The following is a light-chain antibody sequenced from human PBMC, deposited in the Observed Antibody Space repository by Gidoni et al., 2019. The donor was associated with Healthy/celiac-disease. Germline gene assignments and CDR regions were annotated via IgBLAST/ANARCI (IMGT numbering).Light chain of an antibody. CDR2: GAS. CDR3: QQYGSSPMCS. CDR1: QSVSSSY. V-gene: IGKV3-20*01. J-gene: IGKJ2*04. Sequence: EIVLPQSPGTLCLSPGERATLSCRASQSVSSSYLALYQQQPGQAPRLLIYGASSRATGIPDRFSGSGSGTDFTLTISRLEPEDFAVYYCQQYGSSPMCSFGQGTKLEIK.